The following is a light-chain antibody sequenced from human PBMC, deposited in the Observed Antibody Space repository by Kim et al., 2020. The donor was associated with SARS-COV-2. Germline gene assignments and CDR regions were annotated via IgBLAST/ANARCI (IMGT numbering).Light chain of an antibody. CDR3: QVWDSSSDHWV. Sequence: PGKTARITCGGNNSGSKSVHWYQQKPGQAPVLVIYYDSDRPSGIPERFSGSNSGNTATLTISRVEAGDEADYYCQVWDSSSDHWVFGGGTQLTVL. CDR2: YDS. CDR1: NSGSKS. J-gene: IGLJ3*02. V-gene: IGLV3-21*04.